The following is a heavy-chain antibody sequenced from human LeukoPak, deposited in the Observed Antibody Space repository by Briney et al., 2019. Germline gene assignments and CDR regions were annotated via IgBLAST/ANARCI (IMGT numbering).Heavy chain of an antibody. Sequence: GGSLRLSCAASGFTLSSYAMSWVRQAPGKGLEWVLAISGSGGSTYYADSVKGRFTISRDNSKNTLYLQMNSLRAEDTAVYYCAKDFGPTVVTILRYWGQGTLVTVSS. D-gene: IGHD4-23*01. CDR3: AKDFGPTVVTILRY. CDR1: GFTLSSYA. CDR2: ISGSGGST. V-gene: IGHV3-23*01. J-gene: IGHJ4*02.